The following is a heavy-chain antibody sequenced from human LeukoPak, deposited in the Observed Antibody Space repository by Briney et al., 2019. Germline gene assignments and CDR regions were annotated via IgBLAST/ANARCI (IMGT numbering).Heavy chain of an antibody. Sequence: SETLSLTCTVSGGSISSSSYYWGWIRQPPGKGLEWIGYIYYSGNTNYNPSLKSRVTISVDTSKNQFPLKLRSVTAADTAVYYCARRPNGSSYLDAFDIWGLGTMVAVSS. V-gene: IGHV4-61*05. J-gene: IGHJ3*02. D-gene: IGHD1-26*01. CDR3: ARRPNGSSYLDAFDI. CDR1: GGSISSSSYY. CDR2: IYYSGNT.